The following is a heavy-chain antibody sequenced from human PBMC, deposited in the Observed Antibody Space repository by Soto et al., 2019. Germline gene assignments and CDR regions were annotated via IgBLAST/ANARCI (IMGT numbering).Heavy chain of an antibody. D-gene: IGHD3-3*01. CDR2: MNPNSGNT. V-gene: IGHV1-8*01. CDR1: GYTFTSYD. J-gene: IGHJ6*03. CDR3: ARGRQLLRITIFGVVPKPYYYYMDV. Sequence: ASVKVSCKASGYTFTSYDINWVRQATGQGLEWMGWMNPNSGNTGYAQKFQGRVTMTRNTSISTAYMELSSLRSEDTAVYYCARGRQLLRITIFGVVPKPYYYYMDVWGKGTTVTVSS.